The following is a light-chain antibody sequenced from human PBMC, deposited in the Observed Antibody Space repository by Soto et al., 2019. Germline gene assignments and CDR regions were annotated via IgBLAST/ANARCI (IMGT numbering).Light chain of an antibody. J-gene: IGKJ4*01. CDR3: QQYNDWPSLT. V-gene: IGKV3-15*01. CDR2: GAF. CDR1: QSVSRN. Sequence: EIVMTQSPVTLSVSPGERATLSCRASQSVSRNLAWYQQKPGQAPRLLIYGAFTRATGVPARFSGSGSGTEFTLTICSLQSEDSAVYYCQQYNDWPSLTFGGGTKVETK.